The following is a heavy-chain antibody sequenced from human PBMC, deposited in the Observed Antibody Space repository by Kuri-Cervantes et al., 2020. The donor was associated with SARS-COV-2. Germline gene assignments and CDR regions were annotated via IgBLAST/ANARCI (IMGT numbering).Heavy chain of an antibody. CDR2: IYYSGST. J-gene: IGHJ4*02. CDR1: GGSISSSSYY. V-gene: IGHV4-39*01. Sequence: SETLSLTCTVSGGSISSSSYYWGWIRQPPGKGLEWIGSIYYSGSTYYNPSLKSRVTISVDTSKNQFSLKLSSVTAADTAVYYCARRRGGYCSSTSCPGYSDYWGQGTLVTVSS. CDR3: ARRRGGYCSSTSCPGYSDY. D-gene: IGHD2-2*01.